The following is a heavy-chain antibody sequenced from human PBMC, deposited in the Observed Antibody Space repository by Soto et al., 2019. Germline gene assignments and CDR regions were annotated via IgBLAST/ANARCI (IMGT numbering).Heavy chain of an antibody. V-gene: IGHV3-21*01. Sequence: GGSLRLSCAASGFTFSSYSMNWVRQAPGKGLEWVSSISSSSSYIYYADSVKGRFTISRDNAKNSLYLQMNSLRAEDTAVYYCARDRYDILTGSYNWFDPWGQGTLVTVSS. CDR2: ISSSSSYI. CDR3: ARDRYDILTGSYNWFDP. D-gene: IGHD3-9*01. CDR1: GFTFSSYS. J-gene: IGHJ5*02.